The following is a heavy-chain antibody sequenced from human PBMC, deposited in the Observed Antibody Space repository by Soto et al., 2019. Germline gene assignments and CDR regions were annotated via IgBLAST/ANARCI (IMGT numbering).Heavy chain of an antibody. D-gene: IGHD4-17*01. Sequence: GESLKISCAASGFTFSSYSMNWVRQAPGKGLEWVSSISSSSSYIYYADSVKGRFTISRDNAKNSLYLQMNSLRAEDTAVYYCAIQTRAYGDYATFYWGQGTLVTVSS. CDR3: AIQTRAYGDYATFY. J-gene: IGHJ4*02. CDR1: GFTFSSYS. CDR2: ISSSSSYI. V-gene: IGHV3-21*01.